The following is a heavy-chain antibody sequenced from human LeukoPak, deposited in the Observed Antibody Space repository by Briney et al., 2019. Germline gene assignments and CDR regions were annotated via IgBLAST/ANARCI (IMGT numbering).Heavy chain of an antibody. CDR3: ARDPTFYGSGSYWFGLNYMDV. CDR1: GFTFSSYA. Sequence: GGSLRLSCAASGFTFSSYAMHWVRQAPGKGLEYVSAISSNGGSTYYANSVKGRFTISRDNSKNTLYLQMGSLRAEDMAVYYCARDPTFYGSGSYWFGLNYMDVWGKGTTVTISS. CDR2: ISSNGGST. D-gene: IGHD3-10*01. J-gene: IGHJ6*03. V-gene: IGHV3-64*01.